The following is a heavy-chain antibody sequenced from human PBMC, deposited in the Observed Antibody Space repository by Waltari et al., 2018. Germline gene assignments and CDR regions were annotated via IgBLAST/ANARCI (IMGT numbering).Heavy chain of an antibody. CDR1: GGSISSYY. CDR3: ARAVFVSGGYMDV. D-gene: IGHD3-10*01. Sequence: QLQLQESGPGLVKPSETLSLTCTVSGGSISSYYWSWIRQPPGKGLEWIGSIYYSGSTYYNPSLKSRVTISVDTSKNQFSLKLSSVTAADTAVYYCARAVFVSGGYMDVWGKGTTVTVSS. CDR2: IYYSGST. J-gene: IGHJ6*03. V-gene: IGHV4-59*05.